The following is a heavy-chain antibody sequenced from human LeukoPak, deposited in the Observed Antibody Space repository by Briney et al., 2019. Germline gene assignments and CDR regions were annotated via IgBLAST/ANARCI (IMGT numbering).Heavy chain of an antibody. V-gene: IGHV1-69*13. CDR1: GYPFSIYH. CDR3: ARGAAMIVSGYFDY. D-gene: IGHD3-22*01. CDR2: IIPIFGTA. J-gene: IGHJ4*02. Sequence: SVKVSCKASGYPFSIYHMHWVRQAPGHGLEWMGGIIPIFGTANYAQKFQGRVTITADESTSTAYMELSSLRSEDTAVYYCARGAAMIVSGYFDYWGQGTLVTVSS.